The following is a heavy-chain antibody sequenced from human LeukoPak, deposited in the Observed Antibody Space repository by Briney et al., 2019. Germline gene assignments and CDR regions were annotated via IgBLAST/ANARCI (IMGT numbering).Heavy chain of an antibody. J-gene: IGHJ3*02. CDR1: GGSFIGYY. CDR2: INHSGST. Sequence: SETLPLTCAVYGGSFIGYYWSWIRQPPGKGLEGMGEINHSGSTNYNPSLKSRVTISVDTSKNQFSLKLSSVTAADTAVYYCARIYVLLWFGDPARAFDIWGQGTMVTVSS. D-gene: IGHD3-10*01. CDR3: ARIYVLLWFGDPARAFDI. V-gene: IGHV4-34*01.